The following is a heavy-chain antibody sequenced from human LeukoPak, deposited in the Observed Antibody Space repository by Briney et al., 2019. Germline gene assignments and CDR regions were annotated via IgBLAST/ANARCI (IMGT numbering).Heavy chain of an antibody. Sequence: ASVKVSCKASGYTFTSYGISWVRQAPGQGLEWMGWISAYNGNTNYAQKLQGRVTMTTDTSTSTAYMELRSLRSDDTAVYYCARYVRGSIAAAGTYMDVWGKGTTVTVSS. D-gene: IGHD6-13*01. CDR2: ISAYNGNT. J-gene: IGHJ6*03. CDR3: ARYVRGSIAAAGTYMDV. V-gene: IGHV1-18*01. CDR1: GYTFTSYG.